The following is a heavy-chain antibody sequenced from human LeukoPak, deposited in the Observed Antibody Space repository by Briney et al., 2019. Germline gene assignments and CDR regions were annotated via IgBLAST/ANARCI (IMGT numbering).Heavy chain of an antibody. J-gene: IGHJ4*02. D-gene: IGHD2-2*01. V-gene: IGHV2-5*02. CDR2: IYWDDDK. Sequence: TQSGPTLVKPTQTLTLTCTFSGFSLSTSGVGVGWIRQPPGKALEWLALIYWDDDKRYSPSLKSRLTITKDTSKNQVVLTMTNMDPVDTATYYFAHRRPCSSTSCYLVFDYWGQGTLVTVSS. CDR3: AHRRPCSSTSCYLVFDY. CDR1: GFSLSTSGVG.